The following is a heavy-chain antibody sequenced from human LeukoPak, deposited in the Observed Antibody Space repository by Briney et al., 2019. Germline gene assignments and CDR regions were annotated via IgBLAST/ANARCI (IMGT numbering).Heavy chain of an antibody. V-gene: IGHV4-59*01. J-gene: IGHJ5*02. CDR1: RFTFGSYA. CDR3: ARGSTYSSRWFDP. D-gene: IGHD6-19*01. CDR2: IYYSGST. Sequence: GSLRLSCAASRFTFGSYAMSWIRQPPGKGLEWIGYIYYSGSTNYNPSLKNRVTISVDTSKNQFSLKLSSVTAADTAVYYCARGSTYSSRWFDPWGQGTLVTVSS.